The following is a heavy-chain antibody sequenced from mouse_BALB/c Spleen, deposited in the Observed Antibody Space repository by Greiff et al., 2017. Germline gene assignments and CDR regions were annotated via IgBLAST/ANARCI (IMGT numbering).Heavy chain of an antibody. CDR1: GYTFTSSW. J-gene: IGHJ4*01. V-gene: IGHV1S130*01. D-gene: IGHD4-1*01. CDR3: ATGGAMDY. CDR2: IHPNSGNT. Sequence: VQLQQSGSVLVRPGASVKLSCKASGYTFTSSWMHWAKQRPGQGLEWIGEIHPNSGNTNYNEKFKGKATLTVDTSSSTAYVDLSSLTSEDSAVYYCATGGAMDYWGQGTSVTVSS.